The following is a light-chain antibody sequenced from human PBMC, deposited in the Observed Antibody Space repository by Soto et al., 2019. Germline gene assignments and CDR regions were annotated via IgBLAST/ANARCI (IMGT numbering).Light chain of an antibody. CDR2: DDS. J-gene: IGLJ2*01. CDR1: NIGSKS. Sequence: SYELTQPPSVSVAPGQTARITCGGNNIGSKSVHWYQQRPGQAPVLVVHDDSDRPSGIPERFSGSNSENTATLTITRVEAVDEADYYCQVWDTSNDHVVFGEGTKLTVL. CDR3: QVWDTSNDHVV. V-gene: IGLV3-21*02.